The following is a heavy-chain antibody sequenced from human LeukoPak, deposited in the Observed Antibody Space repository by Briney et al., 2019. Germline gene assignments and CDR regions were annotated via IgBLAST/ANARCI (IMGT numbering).Heavy chain of an antibody. V-gene: IGHV3-48*03. Sequence: SGGSLRLSCAVSGFPFSFFEINWVRQAPGKGLEWVSNIASSGRTRYYADSVKGRFSISRDNAKNSLYLQMNTLSVEDTGVYYCALLAVASDFDYWGQGALVTVSS. D-gene: IGHD6-19*01. J-gene: IGHJ4*02. CDR2: IASSGRTR. CDR1: GFPFSFFE. CDR3: ALLAVASDFDY.